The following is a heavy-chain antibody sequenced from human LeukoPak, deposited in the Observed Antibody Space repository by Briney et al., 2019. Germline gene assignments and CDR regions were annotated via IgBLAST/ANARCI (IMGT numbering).Heavy chain of an antibody. J-gene: IGHJ4*02. CDR3: ARLYALVVAAY. Sequence: SETLSLTCTVSGGSISSSSYYWGWIRQPPGKGLEWIGSIYYSGSTYYNPSLKSRVTISVDTSKNQFSLKLSSVTAADTAVYYCARLYALVVAAYWGQGTLVTVSS. V-gene: IGHV4-39*01. D-gene: IGHD2-15*01. CDR1: GGSISSSSYY. CDR2: IYYSGST.